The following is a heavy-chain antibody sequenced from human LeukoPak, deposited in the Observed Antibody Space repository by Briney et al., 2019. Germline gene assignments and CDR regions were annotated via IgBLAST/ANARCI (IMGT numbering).Heavy chain of an antibody. V-gene: IGHV3-23*01. CDR3: AKRGVVIRVILVGFHKEAYYFDS. J-gene: IGHJ4*02. Sequence: PGGSLRLSCAVSGITLSNYGMSWVRQAPGKGLEWAAGISDSGGRTNYADSVKGRFTISRDNPKNTLYLQMNSLRPEDTAVYFCAKRGVVIRVILVGFHKEAYYFDSWGQGVLVTVSS. D-gene: IGHD3-22*01. CDR2: ISDSGGRT. CDR1: GITLSNYG.